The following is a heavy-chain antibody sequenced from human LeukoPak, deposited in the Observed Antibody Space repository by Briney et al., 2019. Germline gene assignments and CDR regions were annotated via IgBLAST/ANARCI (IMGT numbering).Heavy chain of an antibody. D-gene: IGHD2-21*01. CDR1: RFTFSSYT. Sequence: GGSLRLSCAASRFTFSSYTMSWVRQAPGKGLEWVSAISGSGDTAYYADSVKGRFTISRDNSKNTLYLQMNSLRAEDTAVYYCAKEPLYYYWGQGTLVTVSS. V-gene: IGHV3-23*01. J-gene: IGHJ4*02. CDR2: ISGSGDTA. CDR3: AKEPLYYY.